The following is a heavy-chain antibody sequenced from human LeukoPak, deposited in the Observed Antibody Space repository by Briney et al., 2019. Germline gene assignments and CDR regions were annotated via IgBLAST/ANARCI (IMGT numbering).Heavy chain of an antibody. J-gene: IGHJ5*01. Sequence: ASVKVSCKASGYIFTNYAINCMRQAPGQGLEWMGWITTSTGNPTYAQGFTGRFVFSSDTSVSTAYLQISSLRAEDTAVYYCARDPYAPPSSDLQRFDSWGQGTLVTVSS. CDR2: ITTSTGNP. D-gene: IGHD6-19*01. CDR1: GYIFTNYA. CDR3: ARDPYAPPSSDLQRFDS. V-gene: IGHV7-4-1*02.